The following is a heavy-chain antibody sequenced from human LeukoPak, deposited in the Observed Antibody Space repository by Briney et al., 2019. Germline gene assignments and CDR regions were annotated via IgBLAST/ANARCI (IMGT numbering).Heavy chain of an antibody. Sequence: SPTLSLTCTVSGRSISSYCWSWVRQPAGKGLEWIGRINTSENSNYNPSLRSRVTMSVDTSKNQFSLSMTSVTAEDTAVYYCAKEGSGPRWLDPWGQGTLVTASS. J-gene: IGHJ5*02. D-gene: IGHD6-25*01. CDR2: INTSENS. CDR3: AKEGSGPRWLDP. CDR1: GRSISSYC. V-gene: IGHV4-4*07.